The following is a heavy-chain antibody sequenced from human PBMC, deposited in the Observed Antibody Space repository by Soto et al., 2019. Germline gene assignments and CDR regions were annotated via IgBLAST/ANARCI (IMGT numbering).Heavy chain of an antibody. V-gene: IGHV1-2*04. J-gene: IGHJ4*02. D-gene: IGHD6-6*01. CDR1: GYTSTDYY. CDR3: ARNRPPYTGFCEY. Sequence: ASVKVSCKASGYTSTDYYMHWVRQAPGQGLEWMGCINPNSGATDYAQKFQGWVTMTRDTSITTAYMELSRLKSDDTAIYYCARNRPPYTGFCEYLGQGTLVTVSS. CDR2: INPNSGAT.